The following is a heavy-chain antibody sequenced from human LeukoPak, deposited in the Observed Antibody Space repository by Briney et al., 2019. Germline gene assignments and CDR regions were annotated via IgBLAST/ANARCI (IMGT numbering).Heavy chain of an antibody. D-gene: IGHD5-18*01. CDR2: VYYSGTT. Sequence: SETLSLTCSVSGDSISLSFYYWGWLRQPPGKALEWIGSVYYSGTTSYNPSLKSRVTISVDTSKNQFSLKLSSVTAADTAVYYCARGQKYRNGYTVTELGSGYFDYWGQGTLVTVSS. V-gene: IGHV4-39*07. CDR3: ARGQKYRNGYTVTELGSGYFDY. CDR1: GDSISLSFYY. J-gene: IGHJ4*02.